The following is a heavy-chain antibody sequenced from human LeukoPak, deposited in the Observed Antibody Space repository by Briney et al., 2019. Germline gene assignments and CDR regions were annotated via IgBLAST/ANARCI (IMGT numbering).Heavy chain of an antibody. CDR3: ARTKEMASISYFDS. Sequence: GGSLRLSCAASGFTFSSYNMNWVRQAPGKGLEWVSYIDSSGSNIHYADSVKGRFTISRDNAKNSLYLQMDSLRAEDTAVYYCARTKEMASISYFDSWGQGTLVTVSS. D-gene: IGHD5-24*01. V-gene: IGHV3-48*03. J-gene: IGHJ4*02. CDR1: GFTFSSYN. CDR2: IDSSGSNI.